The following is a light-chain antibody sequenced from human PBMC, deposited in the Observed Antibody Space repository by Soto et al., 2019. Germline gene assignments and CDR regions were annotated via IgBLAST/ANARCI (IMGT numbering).Light chain of an antibody. CDR2: DAS. V-gene: IGKV3-11*01. Sequence: EIVLTQSPVTLSFSTWERATLSFMASRSVSTYLAWYQHKAGQAPRLLIYDASKRATGIPARFSGSGSGTDFTLTISSLEPEDFAVYYCQQRSNWPITFGQGTRLEIK. CDR3: QQRSNWPIT. CDR1: RSVSTY. J-gene: IGKJ5*01.